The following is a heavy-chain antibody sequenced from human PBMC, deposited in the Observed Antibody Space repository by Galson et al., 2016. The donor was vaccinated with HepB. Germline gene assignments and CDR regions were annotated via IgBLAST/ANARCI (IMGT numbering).Heavy chain of an antibody. D-gene: IGHD2-15*01. V-gene: IGHV5-51*01. CDR2: IYPAYSDT. Sequence: QSGAEVKKPGESLKISCQASGYSFPNYWLAWVRQMPGKGLEWIGIIYPAYSDTRYSPSFQGQVTISADTSINTAYLQWGSLEASDTAMYYCAREYCSGGRCYGSWGQGTLVTVSS. CDR3: AREYCSGGRCYGS. CDR1: GYSFPNYW. J-gene: IGHJ4*02.